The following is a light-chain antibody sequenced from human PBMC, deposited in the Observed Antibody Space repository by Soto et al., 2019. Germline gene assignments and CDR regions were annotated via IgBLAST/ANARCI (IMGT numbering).Light chain of an antibody. J-gene: IGLJ3*02. V-gene: IGLV2-23*02. CDR3: CSYAGSSTLEV. CDR2: EVS. CDR1: SSDVGSYNL. Sequence: HSVLTQPASVSGSPGQSITISCTGTSSDVGSYNLVSWYQQHPGKAPKFMIYEVSKRPSGVSNRFSGSKSGNTASLTISGLQAEDEADYYCCSYAGSSTLEVFGGGTKLTVL.